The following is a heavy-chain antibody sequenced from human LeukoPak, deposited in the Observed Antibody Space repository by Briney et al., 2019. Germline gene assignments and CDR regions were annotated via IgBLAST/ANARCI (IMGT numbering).Heavy chain of an antibody. V-gene: IGHV4-59*11. D-gene: IGHD3-10*01. CDR3: ARGPYYYGSGSYDC. J-gene: IGHJ4*02. CDR2: IYYSGST. CDR1: GGSIIGHW. Sequence: SSETLSLTCTVSGGSIIGHWWSWIRQPPGKGLEWIVYIYYSGSTNYNPSLKSRVTISVDTSKNQFSLKLSSVTAADTAVYYCARGPYYYGSGSYDCWGQGTLVTVSS.